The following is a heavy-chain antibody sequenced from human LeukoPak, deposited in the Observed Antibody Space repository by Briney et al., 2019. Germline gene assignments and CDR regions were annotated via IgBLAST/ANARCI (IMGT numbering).Heavy chain of an antibody. CDR1: GDSVSGNSAA. Sequence: SQTLSLTCAISGDSVSGNSAAWNWIRQSPSRGLEWLGRTYFRSKWYHDYAVFVQSRITINPDTSKNQFSLKLSSVTAADTAVYYCARDNGPSDSSGYGAFDIWAKGQWSPSLQ. CDR3: ARDNGPSDSSGYGAFDI. D-gene: IGHD3-22*01. CDR2: TYFRSKWYH. V-gene: IGHV6-1*01. J-gene: IGHJ3*02.